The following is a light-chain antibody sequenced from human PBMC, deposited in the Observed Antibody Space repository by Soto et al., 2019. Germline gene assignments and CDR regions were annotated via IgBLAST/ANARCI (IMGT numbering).Light chain of an antibody. CDR3: QQRHNWPPLT. CDR1: QSVSSN. J-gene: IGKJ4*01. Sequence: EIVMTQSPATLSVSPGERATLSCRASQSVSSNLAWYQQKPGQAPRLLIYGASTRATGIPARFSGSGSGTEFTLTISSLQSEDFAVYYCQQRHNWPPLTFGGGTKVEI. V-gene: IGKV3-15*01. CDR2: GAS.